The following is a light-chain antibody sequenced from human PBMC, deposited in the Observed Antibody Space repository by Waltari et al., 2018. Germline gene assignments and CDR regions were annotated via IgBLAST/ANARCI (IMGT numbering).Light chain of an antibody. CDR3: QQSYSIFWT. Sequence: DIQMTQSPSSLSASVGDRVTITCRARQTNKNFFNWYQEKPGKAPKLLIYAASSLQTGVPARFSGSGSGTEFTLTISSLLPEDFATYYCQQSYSIFWTFGQGTKVEIK. CDR1: QTNKNF. CDR2: AAS. V-gene: IGKV1-39*01. J-gene: IGKJ1*01.